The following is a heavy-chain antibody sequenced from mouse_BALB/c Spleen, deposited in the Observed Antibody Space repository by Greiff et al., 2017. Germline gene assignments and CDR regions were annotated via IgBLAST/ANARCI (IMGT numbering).Heavy chain of an antibody. CDR3: AKDYGSYWYFDV. Sequence: VHVKQSGAELVKPGASVKLSCTASGFNIKDTYMHWVKQRPEQGLEWIGRIDPANGNTKYDPKFQGKATITADTSSNTAYLQLSSLTSEDTAVYYCAKDYGSYWYFDVWGAGTTVTVSS. CDR2: IDPANGNT. J-gene: IGHJ1*01. V-gene: IGHV14-3*02. D-gene: IGHD1-2*01. CDR1: GFNIKDTY.